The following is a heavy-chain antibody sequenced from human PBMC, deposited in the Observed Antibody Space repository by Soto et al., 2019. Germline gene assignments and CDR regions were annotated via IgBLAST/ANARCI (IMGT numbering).Heavy chain of an antibody. CDR1: GFPFSSHA. Sequence: PGGSLRLSYAVSGFPFSSHAMSWVRQAPGKGREWVLAISGSGGSTYYADSVKVRFTISRDNSKNTLYLQMNSLRAEDTAVHDCAKDPEYSSSRYFDYWGQGTLVTVSS. CDR3: AKDPEYSSSRYFDY. V-gene: IGHV3-23*01. D-gene: IGHD6-13*01. J-gene: IGHJ4*02. CDR2: ISGSGGST.